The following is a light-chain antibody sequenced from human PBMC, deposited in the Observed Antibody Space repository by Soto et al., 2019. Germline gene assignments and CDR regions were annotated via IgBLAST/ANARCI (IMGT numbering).Light chain of an antibody. Sequence: DIQMIQSPSSLSASVGDRVTITCQASQEISNYLNWYQQKPGKAPKRLIYDASNLERGVPSRFSGRGSGTEFTFTISSLKPEDFATYYCQQYDHLPRTFGRGTKVEIK. CDR2: DAS. CDR1: QEISNY. V-gene: IGKV1-33*01. CDR3: QQYDHLPRT. J-gene: IGKJ1*01.